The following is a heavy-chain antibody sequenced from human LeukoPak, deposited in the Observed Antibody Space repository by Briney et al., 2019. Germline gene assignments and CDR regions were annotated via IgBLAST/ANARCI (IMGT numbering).Heavy chain of an antibody. Sequence: SETLSLTCTVSGYSISSGYYWGWIRQPPGKGLEWIGTIYYSGTTYYNPSLKSRVTISLDTSKNQFSLRLSSVTAADTAIYYCARDFSSSSTVYYYYYMDVWGKGTTVTVSS. CDR2: IYYSGTT. D-gene: IGHD6-6*01. CDR3: ARDFSSSSTVYYYYYMDV. J-gene: IGHJ6*03. CDR1: GYSISSGYY. V-gene: IGHV4-38-2*02.